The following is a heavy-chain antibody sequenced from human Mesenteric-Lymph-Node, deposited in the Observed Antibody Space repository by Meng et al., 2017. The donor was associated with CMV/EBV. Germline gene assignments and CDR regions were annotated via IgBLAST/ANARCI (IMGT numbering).Heavy chain of an antibody. V-gene: IGHV1-2*02. D-gene: IGHD2-2*03. J-gene: IGHJ6*02. CDR1: GYTFTGHS. CDR3: ARVRGNGFCTSKTCSPYNYYAMDV. Sequence: ASVKVSCKASGYTFTGHSIHWVRQAPGQGLEWMGWINPNSGATNYAQKFQGRVTMTRDRSIRTAHMDLSSLRSHDTAVYYCARVRGNGFCTSKTCSPYNYYAMDVWGQGTTVTVSS. CDR2: INPNSGAT.